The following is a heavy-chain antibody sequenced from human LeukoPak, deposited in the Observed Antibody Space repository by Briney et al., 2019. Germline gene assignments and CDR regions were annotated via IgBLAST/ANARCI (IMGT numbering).Heavy chain of an antibody. CDR1: GGSVSSASYY. CDR3: ARWIEYSTAFDY. V-gene: IGHV4-30-2*01. Sequence: SQTLSLTCTVSGGSVSSASYYWTCIRQPPGKGLECIGYISHSGGASYNPSLSSRVTISVDRSKNQFSLKLRSVTAADTAVYYCARWIEYSTAFDYWGQGTLVTVSS. J-gene: IGHJ4*02. CDR2: ISHSGGA. D-gene: IGHD6-6*01.